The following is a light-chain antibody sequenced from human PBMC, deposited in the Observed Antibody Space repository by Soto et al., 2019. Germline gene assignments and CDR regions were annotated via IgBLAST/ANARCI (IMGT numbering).Light chain of an antibody. CDR2: GNS. J-gene: IGLJ1*01. CDR1: SSNIGAGYD. Sequence: QSVLTQPPSVYGAPGQRVTISCTGSSSNIGAGYDVHWYQQLPGTAPKLLVYGNSNRPSVVPGRFSGSKSGTSACLAITGLQAEDEADYSCQSYDSSLSGYVFGTGTKVTVL. CDR3: QSYDSSLSGYV. V-gene: IGLV1-40*01.